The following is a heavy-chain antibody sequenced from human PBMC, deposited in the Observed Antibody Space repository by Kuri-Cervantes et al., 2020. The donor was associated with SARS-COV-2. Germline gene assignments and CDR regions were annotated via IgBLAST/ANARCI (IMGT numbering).Heavy chain of an antibody. Sequence: ETLSLTCAASGFTFSSYWMSWVRQAPGKGLEWVANIKRDGSEKYYVDSVKGRFTISRDNAKNSLYLQMNSLRAEDTAVYYCARDKVVDYWGQGTLVTVSS. V-gene: IGHV3-7*01. CDR1: GFTFSSYW. J-gene: IGHJ4*02. CDR3: ARDKVVDY. CDR2: IKRDGSEK. D-gene: IGHD2-15*01.